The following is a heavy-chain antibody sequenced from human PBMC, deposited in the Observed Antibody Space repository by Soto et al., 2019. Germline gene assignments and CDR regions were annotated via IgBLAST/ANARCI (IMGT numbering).Heavy chain of an antibody. J-gene: IGHJ1*01. Sequence: PGGSLRLSCAVSGFRFSNSWMSWIRQAPGKGLEWVAHINQAGSQKYYVDSAKGRFTISRDNAKTSLYLQMNNLRAEDTAVYYCASWADAVDEDQFQHCGQGTLVTVSS. V-gene: IGHV3-7*01. CDR1: GFRFSNSW. CDR2: INQAGSQK. CDR3: ASWADAVDEDQFQH. D-gene: IGHD2-2*01.